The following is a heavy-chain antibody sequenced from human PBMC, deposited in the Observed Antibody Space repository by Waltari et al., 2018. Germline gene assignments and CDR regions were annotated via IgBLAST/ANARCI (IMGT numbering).Heavy chain of an antibody. Sequence: EVQLVQSGAEVKKPGESLKISCKGSGYRFTSYWIGWVRQMPGKGREWMGVTFPGDSEARDRPSFQGQVPISADKSISAAYLQGSSLKASDTATYYCARRGDYFDYWGQGTLVTGSS. CDR3: ARRGDYFDY. D-gene: IGHD3-10*01. CDR2: TFPGDSEA. CDR1: GYRFTSYW. V-gene: IGHV5-51*01. J-gene: IGHJ4*02.